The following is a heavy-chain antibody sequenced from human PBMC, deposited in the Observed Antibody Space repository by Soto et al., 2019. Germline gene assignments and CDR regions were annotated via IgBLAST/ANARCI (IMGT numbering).Heavy chain of an antibody. J-gene: IGHJ4*02. CDR3: AHSRAGITMVRGVTQHFDY. CDR1: GFSLSTSGVG. V-gene: IGHV2-5*02. CDR2: IYWDDDK. Sequence: SGPTLVNPTQTLTLTCTFSGFSLSTSGVGVGWIRQPPGKALEWLALIYWDDDKRYSPSLKSRLTITKDTSKNQVVLTMTNMDPVDTATYYCAHSRAGITMVRGVTQHFDYWGQGTLVTVSS. D-gene: IGHD3-10*01.